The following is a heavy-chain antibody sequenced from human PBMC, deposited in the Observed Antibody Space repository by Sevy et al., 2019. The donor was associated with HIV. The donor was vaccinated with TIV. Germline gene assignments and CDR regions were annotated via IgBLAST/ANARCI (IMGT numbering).Heavy chain of an antibody. CDR1: GDSVSSNSAA. CDR2: TYYRSKWYN. J-gene: IGHJ6*02. Sequence: SQTLSLTCAISGDSVSSNSAAWNWIRQSPSRGLEWLGRTYYRSKWYNDYAVSVQSRITINPDTSKNQFSLQLNSVTPEEPAVYYCARGDYFGSGISNYYYYGMDVWGQGTTVTVSS. V-gene: IGHV6-1*01. D-gene: IGHD3-10*01. CDR3: ARGDYFGSGISNYYYYGMDV.